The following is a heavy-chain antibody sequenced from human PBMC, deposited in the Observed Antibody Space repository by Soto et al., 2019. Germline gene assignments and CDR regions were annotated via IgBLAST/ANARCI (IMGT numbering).Heavy chain of an antibody. D-gene: IGHD3-10*01. Sequence: QVQLMESGGGVVQPGRSLRLSCAASGFIFRNYGMHWVRQAPGKGLEGVAVIWYDGTNKYYADSGKGKFIISRDNSKDTLYLQMNSLRAEDTAVYYCARDQGSSRYGLDVWGQGTTVTVSS. CDR1: GFIFRNYG. CDR3: ARDQGSSRYGLDV. J-gene: IGHJ6*02. V-gene: IGHV3-33*01. CDR2: IWYDGTNK.